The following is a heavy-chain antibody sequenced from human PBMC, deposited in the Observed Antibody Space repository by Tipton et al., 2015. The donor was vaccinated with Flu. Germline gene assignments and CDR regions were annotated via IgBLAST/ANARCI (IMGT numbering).Heavy chain of an antibody. D-gene: IGHD4-11*01. J-gene: IGHJ5*02. CDR2: ISPSGIT. V-gene: IGHV4-4*07. CDR1: GGSISTYH. Sequence: PGLVKPSETLSLICRVSGGSISTYHWSWIRQSAGKGLEWIGRISPSGITRFNSSLKSRVTMSLDASKNQFSLSLTSVTGADTAVYYCARRDYSNYVSEPKNWFDPWGQGTLVTVSS. CDR3: ARRDYSNYVSEPKNWFDP.